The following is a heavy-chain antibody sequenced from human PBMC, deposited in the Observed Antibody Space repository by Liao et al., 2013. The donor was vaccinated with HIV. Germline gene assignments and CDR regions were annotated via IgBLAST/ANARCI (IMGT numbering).Heavy chain of an antibody. V-gene: IGHV4-61*02. J-gene: IGHJ4*02. CDR3: ARDRGDGYSLDYFDF. CDR1: GGSISSGSYY. CDR2: IYTSWRI. Sequence: QVQLQESGPGLVKPSQSLSLTCTVSGGSISSGSYYWSWIRQPAGKGLEWIGHIYTSWRINYNPSLTSRVTLSIHTSKNQFSLKLNSVTAADTAVYYCARDRGDGYSLDYFDFWGQGTLVTVSS. D-gene: IGHD5-24*01.